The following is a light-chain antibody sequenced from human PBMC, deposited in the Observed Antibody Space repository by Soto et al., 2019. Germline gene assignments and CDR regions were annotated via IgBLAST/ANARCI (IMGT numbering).Light chain of an antibody. J-gene: IGKJ4*01. V-gene: IGKV3-15*01. CDR1: QSLSSN. Sequence: EIVMTQSPATLSVAPGERATLSCRASQSLSSNLAWYQQKPCQAPRLLIYCTSPRATGIPARFSGSGSGTEFTLTISSLQSEDCAVYYFQQYDNWHLTCGVGTQVESK. CDR2: CTS. CDR3: QQYDNWHLT.